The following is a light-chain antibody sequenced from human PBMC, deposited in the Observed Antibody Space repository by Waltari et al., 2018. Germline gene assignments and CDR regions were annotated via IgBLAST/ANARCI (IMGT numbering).Light chain of an antibody. J-gene: IGLJ3*02. CDR3: QTWGSGIWV. Sequence: QLVLTQSPSASASLGASVRLTCTLSSEHSTYAIAWHQQPPDKGPRLLMSINTDCSQTRRNGIPDRFSGSRSRGECYLTISSLQGEDGADYYCQTWGSGIWVLGGGTKLTVL. CDR1: SEHSTYA. V-gene: IGLV4-69*02. CDR2: INTDCSQ.